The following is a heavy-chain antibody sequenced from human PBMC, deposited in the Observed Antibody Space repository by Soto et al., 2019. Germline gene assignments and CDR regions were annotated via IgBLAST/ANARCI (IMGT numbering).Heavy chain of an antibody. CDR1: GFTFSTYA. J-gene: IGHJ4*02. CDR3: AREGIYDFSVHYFDH. V-gene: IGHV3-30-3*01. CDR2: ISYDGRYQ. Sequence: QVQLAESGGGVVQPGRSLRLSCGASGFTFSTYAMHWVRQAPGTGLEWVASISYDGRYQNYADSVKGRFTISRDNSYNTLSLQMTSLRTEDSAMYYCAREGIYDFSVHYFDHWGQGTLVTVSS. D-gene: IGHD3-16*01.